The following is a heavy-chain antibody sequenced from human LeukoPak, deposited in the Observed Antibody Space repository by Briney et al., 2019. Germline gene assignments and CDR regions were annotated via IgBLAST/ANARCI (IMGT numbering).Heavy chain of an antibody. CDR1: GFTFDDYA. V-gene: IGHV3-9*03. Sequence: GGSLRLSCAASGFTFDDYAMHWVRQAPGKGLEWVSGIGWNSGTIGYADSVKGRFTISRDNAKNSLYLQMNSLRAEDMALYYCAKGGIAVAGTGFDYWGQGTLVTVSS. D-gene: IGHD6-19*01. CDR3: AKGGIAVAGTGFDY. CDR2: IGWNSGTI. J-gene: IGHJ4*02.